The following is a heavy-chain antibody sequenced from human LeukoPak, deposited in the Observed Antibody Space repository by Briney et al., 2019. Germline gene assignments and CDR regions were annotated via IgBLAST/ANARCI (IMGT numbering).Heavy chain of an antibody. Sequence: PGGSLRLSCAASGFTFSSYAMSWVRQAPGKGLEWVSVVSGSGYSTYYADSVKGRFTISRDNSKKMLYLQMNSLRSEDTAAYYCAKDPGLYGSGGFGFGGQGTLVTVSS. V-gene: IGHV3-23*01. J-gene: IGHJ4*02. CDR1: GFTFSSYA. CDR3: AKDPGLYGSGGFGF. D-gene: IGHD3-10*01. CDR2: VSGSGYST.